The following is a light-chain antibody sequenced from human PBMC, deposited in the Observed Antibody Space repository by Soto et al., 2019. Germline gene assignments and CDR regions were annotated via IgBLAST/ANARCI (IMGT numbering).Light chain of an antibody. Sequence: EIVLTQSPATLSLSPGERATLSCRASQSVSSYLAWYQQKPDQAPRLLIYDASNRATGIPARFSGSGSGTDFTLTISSLEPEDFAVYYCQQRSNWPPEITFGQGTRLEI. CDR3: QQRSNWPPEIT. V-gene: IGKV3-11*01. CDR2: DAS. CDR1: QSVSSY. J-gene: IGKJ5*01.